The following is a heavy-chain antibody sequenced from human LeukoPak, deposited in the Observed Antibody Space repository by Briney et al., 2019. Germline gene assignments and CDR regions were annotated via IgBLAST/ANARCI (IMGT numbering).Heavy chain of an antibody. Sequence: PSETLSLTCTVSGGSISSYYWSWIRQPAGKGLEWIGRIYTSGSTNYNPSLKSRVTMSVDTSKNQFSLKLSSVTAEDTAVYYCAKDQQNYYDSSGYSKHWGQGTLVTVSS. CDR3: AKDQQNYYDSSGYSKH. CDR1: GGSISSYY. D-gene: IGHD3-22*01. J-gene: IGHJ4*02. CDR2: IYTSGST. V-gene: IGHV4-4*07.